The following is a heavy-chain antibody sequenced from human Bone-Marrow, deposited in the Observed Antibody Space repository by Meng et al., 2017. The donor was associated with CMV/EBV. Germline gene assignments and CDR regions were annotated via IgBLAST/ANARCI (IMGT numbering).Heavy chain of an antibody. CDR2: ISGSGGST. D-gene: IGHD3-3*01. J-gene: IGHJ6*02. Sequence: GESLKISCAASGFTFSSYAMSWVRQAPGKGLEWVSAISGSGGSTYYADSVKGRFTISRDNSKNTLYLQMNSLRAEDMAVYYCAKDPSSTYYDFWSGYYYYYYGMDVWGQGTTVTVSS. V-gene: IGHV3-23*01. CDR3: AKDPSSTYYDFWSGYYYYYYGMDV. CDR1: GFTFSSYA.